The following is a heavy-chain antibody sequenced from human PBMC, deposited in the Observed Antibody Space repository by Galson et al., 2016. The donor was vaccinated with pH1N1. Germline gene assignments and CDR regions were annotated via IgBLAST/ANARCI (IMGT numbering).Heavy chain of an antibody. Sequence: PALVKPTQTLTLTCTFSGFSLTTSGMRVSWIRQPPGKALEWLARIEWDDDKFYSTSLKTRLTISKDTSTNQVVLTMTNMDPVDTATYYCGRKPAFVGGAIDVWGQGTMVTVSS. J-gene: IGHJ3*01. CDR1: GFSLTTSGMR. CDR2: IEWDDDK. D-gene: IGHD2-15*01. CDR3: GRKPAFVGGAIDV. V-gene: IGHV2-70*04.